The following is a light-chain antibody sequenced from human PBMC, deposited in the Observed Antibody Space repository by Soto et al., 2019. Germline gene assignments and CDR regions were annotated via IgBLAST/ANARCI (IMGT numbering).Light chain of an antibody. CDR1: SSDVGTYNY. CDR2: EVS. V-gene: IGLV2-8*01. Sequence: QSALTQPPSASGSPGQSVTISCTGTSSDVGTYNYVSWYQQHPGKAPKLMIYEVSKRPSGVPDRFSGSKSGNTASLTVSGLQAEDEADYYCSSYAGSTNVVFGGGTKLTVL. CDR3: SSYAGSTNVV. J-gene: IGLJ2*01.